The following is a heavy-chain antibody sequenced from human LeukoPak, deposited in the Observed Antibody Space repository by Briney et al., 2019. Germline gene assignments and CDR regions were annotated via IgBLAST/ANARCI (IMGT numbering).Heavy chain of an antibody. J-gene: IGHJ6*02. CDR2: IYSGGTT. CDR3: ASARYYYYGMDV. CDR1: GFTFSTYW. V-gene: IGHV3-53*01. Sequence: GGSLRLSCVVSGFTFSTYWMTWVRQAPGKGLEWVSVIYSGGTTYYADSVKGRFTISRDNSKSTLYLQMNSLRAEDTAVYYCASARYYYYGMDVWGQGTTVTVSS.